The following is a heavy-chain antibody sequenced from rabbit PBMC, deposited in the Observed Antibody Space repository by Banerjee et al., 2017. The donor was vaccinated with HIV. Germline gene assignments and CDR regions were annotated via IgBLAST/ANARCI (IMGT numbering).Heavy chain of an antibody. CDR1: GFDLSSYYY. Sequence: QSLEESGGGLVQPEGSLALTCTASGFDLSSYYYMCWVRQAPEKGLEWIGCIYTSSGSTWYASWAKGRFTISKSTSTTVTLQMTSLTAADTATYFCARTYDDYGDLWSPGTLVTVS. D-gene: IGHD2-1*01. J-gene: IGHJ6*01. CDR3: ARTYDDYGDL. CDR2: IYTSSGST. V-gene: IGHV1S40*01.